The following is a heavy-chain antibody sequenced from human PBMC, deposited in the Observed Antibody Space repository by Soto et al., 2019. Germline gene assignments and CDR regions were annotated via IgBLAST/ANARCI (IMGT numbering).Heavy chain of an antibody. CDR2: IFHSGST. Sequence: SDTLSLTCAVSGGSISSGGYSWSWIRQPPGKGLEWIGYIFHSGSTYYNPSLKSRVTISVDRSKNHFSLKLSSVTAADTAVYYCARVLLDASGFDYWGQGTLVTVSS. D-gene: IGHD1-1*01. V-gene: IGHV4-30-2*01. CDR3: ARVLLDASGFDY. CDR1: GGSISSGGYS. J-gene: IGHJ4*02.